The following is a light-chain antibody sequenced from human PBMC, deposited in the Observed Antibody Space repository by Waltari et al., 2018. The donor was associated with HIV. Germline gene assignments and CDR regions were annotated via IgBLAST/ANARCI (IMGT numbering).Light chain of an antibody. CDR3: QQTYIFPLT. V-gene: IGKV1-12*01. CDR2: DAS. Sequence: GDRVIITCRASQGIGSWLAWYRQRAGQAPDLLIHDASTLTSGVPSRFSGGGSGTRFSLTINSFQPEDLATYYCQQTYIFPLTFGPGT. CDR1: QGIGSW. J-gene: IGKJ2*01.